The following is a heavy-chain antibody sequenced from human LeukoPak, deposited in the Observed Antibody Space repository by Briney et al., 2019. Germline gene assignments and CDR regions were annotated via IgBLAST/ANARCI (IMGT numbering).Heavy chain of an antibody. J-gene: IGHJ4*02. V-gene: IGHV1-24*01. D-gene: IGHD3-22*01. CDR2: FDPEDGET. Sequence: ASVKVSCKASGYTFTSYGISWVRQAPGKGLEWMGGFDPEDGETIYAQKFQGRVTMTEDTSTDTAYMELSSLRSEDTAVYYCAREGYYDSSGYYGSDYWGQGTLVTVSS. CDR3: AREGYYDSSGYYGSDY. CDR1: GYTFTSYG.